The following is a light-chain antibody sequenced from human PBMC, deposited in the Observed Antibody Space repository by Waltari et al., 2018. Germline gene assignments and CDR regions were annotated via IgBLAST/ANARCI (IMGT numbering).Light chain of an antibody. CDR2: TAS. V-gene: IGKV1-5*03. CDR3: HHYNSYSPGLT. Sequence: DIQMTQSPSTLWATVGDRVTITGRASQKSRNWMAWYQQKPGKDPKLLVYTASTLLRGVPSRFSGSGSGAEFTLTISSLQPDDFATYYCHHYNSYSPGLTFVGGTKVEI. CDR1: QKSRNW. J-gene: IGKJ4*01.